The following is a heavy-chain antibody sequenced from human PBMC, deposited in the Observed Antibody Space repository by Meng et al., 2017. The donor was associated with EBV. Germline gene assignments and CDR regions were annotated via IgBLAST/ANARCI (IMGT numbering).Heavy chain of an antibody. J-gene: IGHJ4*02. CDR1: GYPFTSYA. V-gene: IGHV1-3*01. Sequence: QVQVVRSGAGVKRPGASGKVSCKASGYPFTSYAMHWLRQAPGQRLEWMGWINAGNGNKKYSQKFQGRVTITADKSTSTAYMELSSLRSEDTAVYYCARAEIAAAGRLDYWGQGTLVTVSS. CDR3: ARAEIAAAGRLDY. D-gene: IGHD6-13*01. CDR2: INAGNGNK.